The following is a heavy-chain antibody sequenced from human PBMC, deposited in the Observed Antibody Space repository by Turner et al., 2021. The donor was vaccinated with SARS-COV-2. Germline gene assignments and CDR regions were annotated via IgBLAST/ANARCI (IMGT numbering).Heavy chain of an antibody. CDR1: GFTVSSNY. V-gene: IGHV3-53*01. CDR2: IYSGGST. J-gene: IGHJ6*02. Sequence: EVQLVESGGGLIQPGGSLRLSCAASGFTVSSNYMSWVRQAQGKGLEWVAVIYSGGSTYYADSVKGRFTISRDNSKNTLYLQMNSLRAEDTAVYYCARDLMEVGGMDVWGQGTTVTVSS. D-gene: IGHD3-3*01. CDR3: ARDLMEVGGMDV.